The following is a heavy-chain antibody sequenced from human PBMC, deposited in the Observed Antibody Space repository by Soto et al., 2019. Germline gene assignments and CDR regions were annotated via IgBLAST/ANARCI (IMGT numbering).Heavy chain of an antibody. Sequence: TSETLSLTCAVYGGSFSGYYWSWIRQPPGKGLEWIGEINHSGSTNYNPSLKSRVTISVDTSKNQFSLKLSSVTAADTAVYYCARERLGTMVRGVKYYFDYWGQGTLVTVSS. CDR2: INHSGST. CDR1: GGSFSGYY. CDR3: ARERLGTMVRGVKYYFDY. D-gene: IGHD3-10*01. V-gene: IGHV4-34*01. J-gene: IGHJ4*02.